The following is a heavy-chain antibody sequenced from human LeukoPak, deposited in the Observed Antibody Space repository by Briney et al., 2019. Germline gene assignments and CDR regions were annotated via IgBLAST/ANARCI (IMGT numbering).Heavy chain of an antibody. CDR3: ARDDYGDYAGFDY. CDR1: GFTFSSYS. D-gene: IGHD4-17*01. CDR2: ISSSSSYI. J-gene: IGHJ4*02. V-gene: IGHV3-21*01. Sequence: GGPLRLSCAASGFTFSSYSMNWVRQAPGKGLEWVSSISSSSSYIYYADSVKGRFTISRDNAKNSLYLQMNSLRAEGTAVYYCARDDYGDYAGFDYWGQGTLVTVSS.